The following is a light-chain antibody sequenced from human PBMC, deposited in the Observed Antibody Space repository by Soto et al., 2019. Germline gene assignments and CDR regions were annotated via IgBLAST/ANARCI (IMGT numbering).Light chain of an antibody. CDR1: QSVSSKF. V-gene: IGKV3-15*01. CDR2: AAS. CDR3: QQYNNWLTWT. J-gene: IGKJ1*01. Sequence: EIVLTQSPGTLSLSPGERAALSCRASQSVSSKFLAWYQQKPGQAPRLLIYAASTRATGIPARFSGSGSGTEFTLTISSLQSEDFAVYYCQQYNNWLTWTFGQGTKVDIK.